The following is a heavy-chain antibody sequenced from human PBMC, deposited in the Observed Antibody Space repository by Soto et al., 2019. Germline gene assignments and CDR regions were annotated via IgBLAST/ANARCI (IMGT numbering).Heavy chain of an antibody. V-gene: IGHV3-23*01. CDR2: ISGSGGST. CDR1: GFTFSSYA. D-gene: IGHD3-3*01. Sequence: GGSLRLSCAASGFTFSSYAMSWVRQAPGKGLEWVSAISGSGGSTYYADSVKGRFTISRDNSKDTLYLQMNSLRAEDTAVYYCAKGGEYYDFWSGSYAFDIWGQGTMVTVSS. J-gene: IGHJ3*02. CDR3: AKGGEYYDFWSGSYAFDI.